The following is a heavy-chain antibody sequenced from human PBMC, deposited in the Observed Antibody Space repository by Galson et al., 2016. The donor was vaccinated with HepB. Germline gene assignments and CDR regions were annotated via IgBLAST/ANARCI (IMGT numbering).Heavy chain of an antibody. CDR3: ARDIRHCSSSRCFGSGNLDY. CDR1: GYTFNTYA. V-gene: IGHV1-3*01. CDR2: INVGKGNR. Sequence: SVKVSCKASGYTFNTYAIHWMRQAPGQRLEWMGWINVGKGNRIYSQKFQGRVTITRDTNASTAYMELSSLRSEDTAVYYCARDIRHCSSSRCFGSGNLDYWRQGTLVTVSS. J-gene: IGHJ4*02. D-gene: IGHD2-2*01.